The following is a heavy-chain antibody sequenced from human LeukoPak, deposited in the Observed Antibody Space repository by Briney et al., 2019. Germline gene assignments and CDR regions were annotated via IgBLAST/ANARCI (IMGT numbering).Heavy chain of an antibody. CDR1: GFTFNNYA. CDR3: ARDYADYVGYFFFDY. V-gene: IGHV3-23*01. J-gene: IGHJ4*02. D-gene: IGHD4-17*01. Sequence: GGSLRLSCAVSGFTFNNYAMNWVRQAPGKGLEWVSSISGGGETTYYSDSAKGRFTISRDNSQNTLYLQMNSLRAEDTAVYYCARDYADYVGYFFFDYWGQGTLVTVSS. CDR2: ISGGGETT.